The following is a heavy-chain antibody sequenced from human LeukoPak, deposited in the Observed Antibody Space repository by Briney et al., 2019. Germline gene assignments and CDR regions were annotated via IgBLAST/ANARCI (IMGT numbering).Heavy chain of an antibody. CDR2: ISGSGGST. Sequence: GRSLRLSCAASGFTFSSYAMSWVRQAPGKGLEWVSAISGSGGSTYYADSVKGRFTISRDNSKNTLYLQMNSLRAEDTAVYYCAKVAPRYSSGWYAFDIWGQGTMVTVSS. V-gene: IGHV3-23*01. CDR1: GFTFSSYA. J-gene: IGHJ3*02. D-gene: IGHD6-19*01. CDR3: AKVAPRYSSGWYAFDI.